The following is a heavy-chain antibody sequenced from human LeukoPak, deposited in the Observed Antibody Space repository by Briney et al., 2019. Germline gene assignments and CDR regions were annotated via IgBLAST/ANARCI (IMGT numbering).Heavy chain of an antibody. Sequence: GGSLRLSCAASGFTFSSYAMSWVRQAPGKGLEWVSAISGSGGSTYYADSVKGRFTISRDNSKNTLYLQKNSLRAEDTAVYYCAKAQRIAAAGPPFDYWGQGTLVTVSS. D-gene: IGHD6-13*01. V-gene: IGHV3-23*01. J-gene: IGHJ4*02. CDR1: GFTFSSYA. CDR2: ISGSGGST. CDR3: AKAQRIAAAGPPFDY.